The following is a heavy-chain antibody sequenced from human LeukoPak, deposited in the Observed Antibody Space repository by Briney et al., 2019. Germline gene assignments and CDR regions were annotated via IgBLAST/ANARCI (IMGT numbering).Heavy chain of an antibody. V-gene: IGHV4-61*02. Sequence: SQTLSLTCTVYGGSISSGSYYWSWLRQPAGTGLEWVGRIYTSASTNYNPSLKSRVTISVDTSKNQFSLKLSSVTVADTAVYYCARGTFYCSSTSCYRGIYYYYGMDVWGQGTTVTVSS. CDR1: GGSISSGSYY. CDR2: IYTSAST. CDR3: ARGTFYCSSTSCYRGIYYYYGMDV. D-gene: IGHD2-2*01. J-gene: IGHJ6*02.